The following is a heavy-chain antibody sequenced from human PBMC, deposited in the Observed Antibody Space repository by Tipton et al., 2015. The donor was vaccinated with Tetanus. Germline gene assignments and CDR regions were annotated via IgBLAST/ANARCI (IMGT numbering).Heavy chain of an antibody. CDR1: GYDFTNYR. D-gene: IGHD3-3*01. CDR2: IYPADSQT. J-gene: IGHJ2*01. Sequence: QLVQSGAEVGKPGESLKISCQVSGYDFTNYRIDWLRQMPGKGLEWMGNIYPADSQTTYGPSLQGQVTISAAKSISTAYLQWSSLKASDTATYYCARRRSAVLSGSYHYYYDVWGRGTLVTVSS. V-gene: IGHV5-51*01. CDR3: ARRRSAVLSGSYHYYYDV.